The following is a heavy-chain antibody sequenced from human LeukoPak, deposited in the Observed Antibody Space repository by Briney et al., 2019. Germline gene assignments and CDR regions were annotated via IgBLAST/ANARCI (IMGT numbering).Heavy chain of an antibody. D-gene: IGHD3-10*01. CDR1: GGSIHSY. CDR2: ISGSGTI. Sequence: SETLSLTCTVSGGSIHSYWSWIRQPAGKGLEWIGRISGSGTITYNSALQSRLTISIDTSKNQFSLKLMSVTAADTAVYYCARDSGTTGEVKFDPWGQGTLVTVSS. CDR3: ARDSGTTGEVKFDP. V-gene: IGHV4-4*07. J-gene: IGHJ5*02.